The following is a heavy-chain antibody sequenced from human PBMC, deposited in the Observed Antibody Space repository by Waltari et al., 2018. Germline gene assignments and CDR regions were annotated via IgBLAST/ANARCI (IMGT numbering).Heavy chain of an antibody. J-gene: IGHJ6*02. Sequence: QVQLVQSGAEVKKTGASVKVSCKVSGYTLTELSMHWVRQAPGKGLEWRGAFEPEDGETIYAPQFQGRVTMTEDTSTDTAYMELSSLRSEDTAVYYCATTHRTGNYGMDVWGQGTTVTVSS. CDR1: GYTLTELS. CDR2: FEPEDGET. D-gene: IGHD3-9*01. CDR3: ATTHRTGNYGMDV. V-gene: IGHV1-24*01.